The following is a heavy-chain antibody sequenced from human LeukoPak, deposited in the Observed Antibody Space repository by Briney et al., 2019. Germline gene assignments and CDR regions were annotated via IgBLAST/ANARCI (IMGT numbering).Heavy chain of an antibody. D-gene: IGHD1-26*01. V-gene: IGHV1-3*03. CDR3: ARARWELPSDY. Sequence: ASVKVSCKASGYTFTSYAMHWVGQAPGQRLEWMGWINAGNGNTKYSQAFQGRVTITRDTSASTAYMELSSLRSEDMAVYYCARARWELPSDYWGQGTLVTVSS. J-gene: IGHJ4*02. CDR2: INAGNGNT. CDR1: GYTFTSYA.